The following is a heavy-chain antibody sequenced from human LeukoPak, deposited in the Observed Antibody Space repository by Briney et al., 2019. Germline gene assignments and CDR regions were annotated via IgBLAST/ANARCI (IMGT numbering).Heavy chain of an antibody. Sequence: ASVKVSCTVSGYTLTELSMHWVRQAPGKGLEWMGGFDPEDGETIYAQKFQGRVTMTEDTSTDTAYMELSSLRSEGTAVYYCATLTHYYDSRSSLVYYGMDVWGQGTTVTVSS. J-gene: IGHJ6*02. V-gene: IGHV1-24*01. CDR3: ATLTHYYDSRSSLVYYGMDV. D-gene: IGHD3-22*01. CDR1: GYTLTELS. CDR2: FDPEDGET.